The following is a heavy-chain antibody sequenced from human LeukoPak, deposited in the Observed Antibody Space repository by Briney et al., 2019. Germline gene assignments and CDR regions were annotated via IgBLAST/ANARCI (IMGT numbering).Heavy chain of an antibody. J-gene: IGHJ1*01. CDR3: ARAHDYGGSRN. V-gene: IGHV3-21*01. CDR2: ISYSGRDK. D-gene: IGHD4-23*01. CDR1: GFIFSDYN. Sequence: GGSLRLSCAASGFIFSDYNMNWVRQAPGKGLEWVSTISYSGRDKSYADSVKGRFTTSRGNAEKSLYLQMNSLRAEDTAVYYCARAHDYGGSRNWDQGTLVTVS.